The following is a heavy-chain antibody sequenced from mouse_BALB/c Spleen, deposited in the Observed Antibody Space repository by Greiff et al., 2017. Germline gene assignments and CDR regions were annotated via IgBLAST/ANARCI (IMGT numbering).Heavy chain of an antibody. V-gene: IGHV1S81*02. CDR3: TREGNYYGSSFFDY. CDR1: GYTFTSYY. CDR2: INPSNGGT. Sequence: QVQLKQPGAELVKPGASVKLSCKASGYTFTSYYMYWVKQRPGQGLEWIGGINPSNGGTNFNEKFKSKATLTVDKSSSTAYMQLSSLTSEDSAVYYCTREGNYYGSSFFDYWGQGTTLTVSS. J-gene: IGHJ2*01. D-gene: IGHD1-1*01.